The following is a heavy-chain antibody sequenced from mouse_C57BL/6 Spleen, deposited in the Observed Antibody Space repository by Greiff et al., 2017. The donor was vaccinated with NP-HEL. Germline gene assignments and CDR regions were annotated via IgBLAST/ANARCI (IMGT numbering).Heavy chain of an antibody. Sequence: EVKLVESGGDLVKPGGSLKLSCAASGFTFSSYGMSWVRQTPDKRLEWVATISSGGSYTYYPDSVKGRFTISRDNAKNTLYLQMSSLKSEDTAMYYCARLYGTYAMDYWGQGTSVTVSS. V-gene: IGHV5-6*01. CDR1: GFTFSSYG. J-gene: IGHJ4*01. D-gene: IGHD1-1*01. CDR2: ISSGGSYT. CDR3: ARLYGTYAMDY.